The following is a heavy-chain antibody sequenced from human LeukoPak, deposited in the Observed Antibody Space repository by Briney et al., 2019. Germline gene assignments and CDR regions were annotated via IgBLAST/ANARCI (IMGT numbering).Heavy chain of an antibody. CDR1: GFTLSSYA. D-gene: IGHD3-22*01. CDR3: ARDGPYYYDSSGYYAFDI. J-gene: IGHJ3*02. CDR2: ISSNGGST. Sequence: GGSLRLSCAASGFTLSSYAMHWVRQAPGKGLEYVSAISSNGGSTYYANSVKGRFTISRDNSKNTLYLQMGSLRAEDMAVYYCARDGPYYYDSSGYYAFDIWGQGTMVTVSS. V-gene: IGHV3-64*01.